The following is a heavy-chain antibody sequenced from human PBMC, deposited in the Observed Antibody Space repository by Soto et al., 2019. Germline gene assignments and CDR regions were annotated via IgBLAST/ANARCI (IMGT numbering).Heavy chain of an antibody. V-gene: IGHV3-30*18. Sequence: XGSLKLSCAASGVTLSSYGMHWVRQAPGKGLDWVAVISYDGSNKYYADSVKGRFTISRDNSKNTLYLQMNSLRAEDTAVYYCAKDPAVVGATGPNWFDHWGQGTLVTVSS. CDR2: ISYDGSNK. J-gene: IGHJ5*02. CDR1: GVTLSSYG. CDR3: AKDPAVVGATGPNWFDH. D-gene: IGHD1-26*01.